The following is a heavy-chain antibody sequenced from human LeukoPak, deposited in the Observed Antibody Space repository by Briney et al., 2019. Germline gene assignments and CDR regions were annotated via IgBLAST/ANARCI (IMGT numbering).Heavy chain of an antibody. V-gene: IGHV4-4*07. Sequence: SETLSLTCTVSGGSITSYYWSWIRQPAGKGLEWIGRISISGSTNFNPSIKSRVTISIDGSKSQFSLKLISMTAADAAVYYCARQSGGSYVFFDHWGPGTLVTVSS. CDR2: ISISGST. CDR3: ARQSGGSYVFFDH. J-gene: IGHJ4*02. CDR1: GGSITSYY. D-gene: IGHD2-15*01.